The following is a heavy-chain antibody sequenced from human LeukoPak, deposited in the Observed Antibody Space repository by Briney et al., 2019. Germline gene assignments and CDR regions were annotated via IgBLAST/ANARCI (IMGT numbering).Heavy chain of an antibody. CDR3: ATIERRTDAFDI. CDR2: FDPEDGET. D-gene: IGHD1-1*01. J-gene: IGHJ3*02. Sequence: ASVKVSCKVSGYTLTELSMHWVRQAPGKGLEWMGGFDPEDGETIYAQKSQGRVTITEDTSTDTAYMELSSLRSEDTAVYYCATIERRTDAFDIWGQGTMVTVSS. CDR1: GYTLTELS. V-gene: IGHV1-24*01.